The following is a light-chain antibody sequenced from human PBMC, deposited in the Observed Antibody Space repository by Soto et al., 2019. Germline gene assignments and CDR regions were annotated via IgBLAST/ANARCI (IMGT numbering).Light chain of an antibody. CDR3: TLYTSENTYV. CDR1: STDFVSYNR. V-gene: IGLV2-18*01. Sequence: QSVLTQPPSVSGSPGQSVTISCTGTSTDFVSYNRVSWYQQPPGTAPKLIIYEASIRPSGVPDRFSGSKSGNTASLTISGLQAADEADYYCTLYTSENTYVFGTGTKVTVL. CDR2: EAS. J-gene: IGLJ1*01.